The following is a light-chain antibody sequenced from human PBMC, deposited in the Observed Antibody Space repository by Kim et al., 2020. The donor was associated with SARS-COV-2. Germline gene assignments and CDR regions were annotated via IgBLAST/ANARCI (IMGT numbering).Light chain of an antibody. CDR2: WAS. CDR3: QQYYSTPET. J-gene: IGKJ2*01. V-gene: IGKV4-1*01. CDR1: QSVLYSSNNKNY. Sequence: DIVMTQSPDSLAVSLGERATINCKSSQSVLYSSNNKNYLAWYQQKPGQPPKLLIYWASTRESGVPDRFSGSGSGTDFTLTISSLQAEDVAVYDCQQYYSTPETFGQGTKLEI.